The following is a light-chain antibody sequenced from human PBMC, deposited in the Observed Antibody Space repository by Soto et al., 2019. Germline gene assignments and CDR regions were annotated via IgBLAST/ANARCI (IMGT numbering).Light chain of an antibody. V-gene: IGKV1-5*01. CDR1: QSIGYW. J-gene: IGKJ4*02. CDR3: QQYNSFSKT. Sequence: DIQKTQSPSRLSASVGDRVTITCRASQSIGYWLAWYQQKPGKAPNLLIYAASTLETGVPSRFSGSGYGTEFTLTIASLQPDDSASYYCQQYNSFSKTFGRGTKVEIK. CDR2: AAS.